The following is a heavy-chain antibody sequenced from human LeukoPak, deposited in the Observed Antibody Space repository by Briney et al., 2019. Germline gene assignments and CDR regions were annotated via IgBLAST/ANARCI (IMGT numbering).Heavy chain of an antibody. V-gene: IGHV1-69*13. Sequence: ASVKVSCKASGGTFSSYAISWVRQAPGQGLEWMGGIIPIFGTANYAQKFQGRVTITADESTSTAYMELSSLRSEDTAVYYCARDPGDIVVVPATDYYYYGMDVWGKGTTVTVSS. CDR1: GGTFSSYA. CDR3: ARDPGDIVVVPATDYYYYGMDV. J-gene: IGHJ6*04. CDR2: IIPIFGTA. D-gene: IGHD2-2*01.